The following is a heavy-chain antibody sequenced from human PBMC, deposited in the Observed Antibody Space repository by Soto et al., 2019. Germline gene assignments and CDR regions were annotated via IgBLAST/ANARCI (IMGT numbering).Heavy chain of an antibody. CDR2: IYPGDSDT. CDR3: TRRGDSGGYMGY. CDR1: GYNFNKYW. D-gene: IGHD3-22*01. V-gene: IGHV5-51*01. J-gene: IGHJ4*02. Sequence: LKISCKASGYNFNKYWIGWVRQMPEKGLEWMGIIYPGDSDTRYSPSFQGHVTISADKSINTAYLQWSSLEAADTAMYYCTRRGDSGGYMGYWGQGILVTVSS.